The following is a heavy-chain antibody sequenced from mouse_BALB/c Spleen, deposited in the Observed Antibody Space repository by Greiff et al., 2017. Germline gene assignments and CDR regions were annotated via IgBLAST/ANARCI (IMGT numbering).Heavy chain of an antibody. J-gene: IGHJ3*01. V-gene: IGHV3-6*02. D-gene: IGHD2-14*01. Sequence: EVQLVESGPGLVKPSQSLSLTCSVTGYSITSGYYWNWIRQFPGNKLEWMGYISYDGSNNYNPSLKNRISITRDTSKNQFFLKLNSVTTEDTATYYCASRGVRAWFAYWGQGTLVTVSA. CDR2: ISYDGSN. CDR1: GYSITSGYY. CDR3: ASRGVRAWFAY.